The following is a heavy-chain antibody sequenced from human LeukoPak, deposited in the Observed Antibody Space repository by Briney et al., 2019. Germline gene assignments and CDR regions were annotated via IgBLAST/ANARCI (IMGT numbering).Heavy chain of an antibody. J-gene: IGHJ2*01. Sequence: PSETLSLTCAVYGGSFSGYYWSWIRQPPGKGLEWIGEINHSGSTNYNPSLKSRVTISIDTSKKQFSLKQSSVTAADTAVYYCARGGNSSPKGRPSHSWYFDLWGRGTPVTVSS. CDR3: ARGGNSSPKGRPSHSWYFDL. D-gene: IGHD6-13*01. CDR1: GGSFSGYY. CDR2: INHSGST. V-gene: IGHV4-34*01.